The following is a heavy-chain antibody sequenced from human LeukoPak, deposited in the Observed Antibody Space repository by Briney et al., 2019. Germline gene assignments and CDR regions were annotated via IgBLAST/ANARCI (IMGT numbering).Heavy chain of an antibody. CDR1: GFTFSAYS. J-gene: IGHJ4*02. CDR2: ISTGSHTI. D-gene: IGHD6-19*01. V-gene: IGHV3-48*01. CDR3: ARVRVAVAGTGTLDY. Sequence: QSGGPLRLSCAASGFTFSAYSMNWVRQAPGKGLEWVSYISTGSHTISYADSVKGRFTISRDNAQKSPYLQMNSLRAEDTAVYYCARVRVAVAGTGTLDYWGQGTLVTVSS.